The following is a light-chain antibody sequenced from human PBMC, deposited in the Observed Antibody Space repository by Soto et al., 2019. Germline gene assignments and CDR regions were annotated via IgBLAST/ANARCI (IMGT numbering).Light chain of an antibody. CDR2: KAS. J-gene: IGKJ4*01. CDR1: QTIRTW. Sequence: DIQMTQSPSTLSASVGDRVTITCRASQTIRTWLAWYQQKPGKAPNLLIYKASSLQSGVSSRFSGSGSGTDFTLTISSLQPDDFATYYCQHYDNYPPTFGGGTKVDIK. V-gene: IGKV1-5*03. CDR3: QHYDNYPPT.